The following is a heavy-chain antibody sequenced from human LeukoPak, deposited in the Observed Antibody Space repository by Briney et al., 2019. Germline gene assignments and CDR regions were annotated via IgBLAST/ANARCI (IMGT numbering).Heavy chain of an antibody. V-gene: IGHV1-69*04. D-gene: IGHD2-15*01. CDR2: IIPIFGIA. Sequence: SVKVSCKASGGTFSSYTISWVRQAPGQGLEWMGRIIPIFGIANYAQKFQGRVTITADKSTSTAYMELSSLRSEDTAVYYCARDGYCSGGSCLQAKYYYYYGMDVWGQGTTVTVSS. J-gene: IGHJ6*02. CDR1: GGTFSSYT. CDR3: ARDGYCSGGSCLQAKYYYYYGMDV.